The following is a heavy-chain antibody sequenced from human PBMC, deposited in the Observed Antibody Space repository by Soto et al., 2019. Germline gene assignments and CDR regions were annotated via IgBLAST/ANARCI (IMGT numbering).Heavy chain of an antibody. D-gene: IGHD6-13*01. CDR2: IYYSGST. Sequence: PSETLSLTCTVSGGSISRSSYYWGWIRQAPGKGLEWIGSIYYSGSTYYNPSLKSQVTISVDTSKNQFSLKLSSVTAADTAVYYCARQVRIAAARGNQPLPDPSMDVWGQGTTVTVSS. CDR1: GGSISRSSYY. CDR3: ARQVRIAAARGNQPLPDPSMDV. J-gene: IGHJ6*02. V-gene: IGHV4-39*01.